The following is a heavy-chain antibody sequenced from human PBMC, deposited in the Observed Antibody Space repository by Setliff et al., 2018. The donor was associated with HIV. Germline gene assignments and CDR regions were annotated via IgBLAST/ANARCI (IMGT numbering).Heavy chain of an antibody. CDR1: GYTFSNYG. CDR2: ISPYNGNT. CDR3: ARSGGSPPYSSGLLILDF. V-gene: IGHV1-18*01. J-gene: IGHJ4*02. Sequence: ASVKVSCKASGYTFSNYGISWVRQAPGQGLEWMGWISPYNGNTNYVQKLQGRVTITTDTSTSTAYMELRSLRSDDTAIYYCARSGGSPPYSSGLLILDFWGQGSLVAVSS. D-gene: IGHD6-19*01.